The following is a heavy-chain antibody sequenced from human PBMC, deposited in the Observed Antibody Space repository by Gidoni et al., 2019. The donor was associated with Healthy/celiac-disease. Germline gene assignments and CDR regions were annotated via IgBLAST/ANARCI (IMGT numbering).Heavy chain of an antibody. CDR3: ARDYSAYYYDSSGYYFDY. CDR2: MWYEGSNK. Sequence: QVQLVESAGGVVQPGRSLRLSCAAFGFTFRSSCLHWVRQAPGKGLEWGAVMWYEGSNKYYADSVKGRFTISRDNSKNTLYRQMNSLRAEDTAVYYCARDYSAYYYDSSGYYFDYWGQGTLVTVSS. D-gene: IGHD3-22*01. J-gene: IGHJ4*02. V-gene: IGHV3-33*01. CDR1: GFTFRSSC.